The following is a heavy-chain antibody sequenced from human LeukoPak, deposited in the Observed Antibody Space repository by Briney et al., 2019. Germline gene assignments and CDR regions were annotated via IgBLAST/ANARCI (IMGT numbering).Heavy chain of an antibody. Sequence: GGSLRLSCAASGFTFSSYAMSWVRQAPGKGLEWVSAISGSGGSTYYADSVKGRFTISRDNSKSTLYLQMNSLRAEDTAVYYCAKDLNYLPQYYFDYWGQGTLVTVSS. J-gene: IGHJ4*02. CDR2: ISGSGGST. CDR3: AKDLNYLPQYYFDY. D-gene: IGHD1-7*01. CDR1: GFTFSSYA. V-gene: IGHV3-23*01.